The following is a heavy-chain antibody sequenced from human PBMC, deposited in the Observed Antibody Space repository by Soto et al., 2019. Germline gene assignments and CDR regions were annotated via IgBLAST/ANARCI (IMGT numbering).Heavy chain of an antibody. Sequence: PGGSLRLSCAASGFTFSSYAMSWVRQAPGKGLEWVSAISGSGGSTYYADSVKGRFTISRDNSKNTLYLQMNSLRAEDTAVYYCAKDLVPSPKSVGDYGNDYWGQGTLVTVSS. CDR1: GFTFSSYA. D-gene: IGHD4-17*01. CDR3: AKDLVPSPKSVGDYGNDY. J-gene: IGHJ4*02. V-gene: IGHV3-23*01. CDR2: ISGSGGST.